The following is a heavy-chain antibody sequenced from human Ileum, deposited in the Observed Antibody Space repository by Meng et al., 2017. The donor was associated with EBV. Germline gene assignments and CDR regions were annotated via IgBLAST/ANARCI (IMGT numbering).Heavy chain of an antibody. J-gene: IGHJ4*02. CDR2: IFHVGTG. Sequence: QVHLQESGPGPVEPSGTLSLPRAVSGDAISSHRWWGWVRQPPTKGPEWIGEIFHVGTGNYNPSLKSRVTISMDTSKNQISLGLTSVTAADTAVYYCAARVGGSYSGFDLWGQGTLVTVSS. CDR1: GDAISSHRW. D-gene: IGHD1-26*01. V-gene: IGHV4-4*02. CDR3: AARVGGSYSGFDL.